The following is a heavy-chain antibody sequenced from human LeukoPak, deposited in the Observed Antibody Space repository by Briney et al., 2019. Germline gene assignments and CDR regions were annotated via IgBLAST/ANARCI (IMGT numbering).Heavy chain of an antibody. J-gene: IGHJ6*03. CDR1: GGSISSGDYY. CDR3: ASRGTLAAAGGYYYYYYMDV. D-gene: IGHD6-13*01. V-gene: IGHV4-30-4*08. CDR2: IYYSGST. Sequence: SETLSLTCTVSGGSISSGDYYWSWIRQPPGKGLEWIGYIYYSGSTYYNPSLKSRVTISVDTSKNQFSLKLSSVTAAHTAVYYCASRGTLAAAGGYYYYYYMDVWGKGTTVTVSS.